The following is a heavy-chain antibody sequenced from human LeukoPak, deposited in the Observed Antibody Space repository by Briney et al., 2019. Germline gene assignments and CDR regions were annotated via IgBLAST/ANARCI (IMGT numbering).Heavy chain of an antibody. V-gene: IGHV4-61*02. CDR2: IWTSGSA. J-gene: IGHJ5*02. Sequence: SQTLSLTCTVSGGSISSGRNYWSWIRQPAGKGLEWIGRIWTSGSANYNPSLRSRVTISLDTSKNLFSLNLSSVTAADTAVYYCARVDGSCSGGSCPSGNWFDPWGQGTLVTVSS. D-gene: IGHD2-15*01. CDR3: ARVDGSCSGGSCPSGNWFDP. CDR1: GGSISSGRNY.